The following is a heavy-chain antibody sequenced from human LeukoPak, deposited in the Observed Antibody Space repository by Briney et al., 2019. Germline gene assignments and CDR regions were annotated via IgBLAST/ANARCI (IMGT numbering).Heavy chain of an antibody. CDR1: GGSFSSGSYY. D-gene: IGHD3-22*01. Sequence: SQTLSLTCTVSGGSFSSGSYYWSWIRQPAGKGLEWIGRTYTSGSTNYNPSLKSRVTISVDTSKNQFSLKLSSVTAADTAVYYCAREGYYYDSSGYSNWFDPWGQGTLVTVSS. V-gene: IGHV4-61*02. CDR3: AREGYYYDSSGYSNWFDP. J-gene: IGHJ5*02. CDR2: TYTSGST.